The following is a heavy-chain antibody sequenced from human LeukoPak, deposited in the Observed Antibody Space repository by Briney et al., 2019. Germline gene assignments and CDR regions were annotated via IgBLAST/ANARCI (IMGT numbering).Heavy chain of an antibody. Sequence: TQSLSCAVAGPSTGNGYYWGWIRHGPGMGRVWIGSINHSGNSHYNTFQESVITMSVDTSKNQFSLKLTSVTATDTAVYYCASSNYCTSTSCRRNYHYYDRDVWGKGTSVTGSS. CDR2: INHSGNS. V-gene: IGHV4-38-2*01. CDR1: GPSTGNGYY. J-gene: IGHJ6*03. CDR3: ASSNYCTSTSCRRNYHYYDRDV. D-gene: IGHD2-2*01.